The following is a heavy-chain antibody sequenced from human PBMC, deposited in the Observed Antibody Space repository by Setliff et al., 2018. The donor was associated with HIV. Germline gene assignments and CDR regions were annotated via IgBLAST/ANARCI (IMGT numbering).Heavy chain of an antibody. CDR2: IYYSGST. D-gene: IGHD6-19*01. V-gene: IGHV4-39*07. Sequence: SETLSLTCTVSGGPVGTSSYYWGWIRQPPGKGLEWIGSIYYSGSTYYNPSLKSRVTISVDTSKNQFSLKLRSVTAADTAVYYCGTLGIAVAGRGGVEYWGQGALVTVSS. CDR1: GGPVGTSSYY. J-gene: IGHJ4*02. CDR3: GTLGIAVAGRGGVEY.